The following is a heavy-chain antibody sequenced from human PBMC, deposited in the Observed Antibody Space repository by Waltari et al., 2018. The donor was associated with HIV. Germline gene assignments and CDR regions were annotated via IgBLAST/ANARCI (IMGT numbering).Heavy chain of an antibody. Sequence: QVQLQESGPGLVQPSETLSLPCTVSGGSISGYSWSWIRQPPGKGLEWIGYIYYSGYTTYHPSLKRRVTISVDTSKNHFSLKLSSVTAADTAVYYCASTLAAAGTRGWFDPWGQGTLVTVSS. CDR2: IYYSGYT. CDR3: ASTLAAAGTRGWFDP. V-gene: IGHV4-59*01. D-gene: IGHD6-13*01. CDR1: GGSISGYS. J-gene: IGHJ5*02.